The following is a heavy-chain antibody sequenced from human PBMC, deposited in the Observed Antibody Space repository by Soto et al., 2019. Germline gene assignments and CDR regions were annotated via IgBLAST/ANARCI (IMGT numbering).Heavy chain of an antibody. D-gene: IGHD2-21*02. CDR1: VVSISSSNW. Sequence: SETLSLTCAVSVVSISSSNWWSWVRQPPGKGLEWIGEIYHSGSTNYNPSLKSRVTISVDRSKNQFSMKLSSVTAADTAVYYCESATIVVVTAIDAFDIWGQGTMVTVSS. J-gene: IGHJ3*02. V-gene: IGHV4-4*02. CDR3: ESATIVVVTAIDAFDI. CDR2: IYHSGST.